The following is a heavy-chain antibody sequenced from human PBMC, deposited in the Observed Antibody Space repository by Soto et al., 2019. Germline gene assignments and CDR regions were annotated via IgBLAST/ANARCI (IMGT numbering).Heavy chain of an antibody. Sequence: ASVKVSCKASGYTFTSYGISWVRRAPGQGLEWMGWISAYNGNTNYAQKLQGRVTMTTDTSTSTAYMELRSLRSDDTAVYYCARDSPRYSYGYIFDYWGQGTLVTVSS. CDR1: GYTFTSYG. CDR3: ARDSPRYSYGYIFDY. D-gene: IGHD5-18*01. J-gene: IGHJ4*02. V-gene: IGHV1-18*04. CDR2: ISAYNGNT.